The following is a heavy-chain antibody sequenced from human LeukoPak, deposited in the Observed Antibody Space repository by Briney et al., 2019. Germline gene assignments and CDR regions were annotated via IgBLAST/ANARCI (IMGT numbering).Heavy chain of an antibody. J-gene: IGHJ4*02. D-gene: IGHD5-18*01. Sequence: PGRSLRLSCAASGFTFDDYAMHWVRHAPGKGLEWVSGISWNSGSIGYADSVKGRFTISRDNAKNSLYLQMNSLRAEDTALYYCAKDARGGYSYGYPDYWGQGTLVTVSS. V-gene: IGHV3-9*01. CDR1: GFTFDDYA. CDR2: ISWNSGSI. CDR3: AKDARGGYSYGYPDY.